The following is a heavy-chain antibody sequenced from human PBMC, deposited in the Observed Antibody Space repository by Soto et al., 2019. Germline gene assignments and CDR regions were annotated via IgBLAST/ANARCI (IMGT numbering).Heavy chain of an antibody. CDR2: ISAYDGYT. D-gene: IGHD3-22*01. CDR1: GGTFSSYA. V-gene: IGHV1-18*01. J-gene: IGHJ6*02. CDR3: ARGGFYDSSGARNYYYYGMNV. Sequence: ASVKVSCKASGGTFSSYAISWVRQAPGQGLEWLGWISAYDGYTNYAQILQGRVSVTTDTSTKTAYMELRSLRSDDTAMYYCARGGFYDSSGARNYYYYGMNVWGQGTTVTVS.